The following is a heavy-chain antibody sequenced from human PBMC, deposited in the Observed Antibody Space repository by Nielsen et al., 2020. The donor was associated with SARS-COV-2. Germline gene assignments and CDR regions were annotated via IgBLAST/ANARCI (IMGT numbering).Heavy chain of an antibody. Sequence: SVKVSCKASGGTFSSYAISWVRQAPGQGLEWMGGIIPIFGTANYAQKFQGRVTITADESTSTAYMELSSLRSEDTAVYYCARDINYGGNTYHYWGQGTLVTVSS. CDR1: GGTFSSYA. CDR2: IIPIFGTA. J-gene: IGHJ4*02. D-gene: IGHD4-23*01. CDR3: ARDINYGGNTYHY. V-gene: IGHV1-69*13.